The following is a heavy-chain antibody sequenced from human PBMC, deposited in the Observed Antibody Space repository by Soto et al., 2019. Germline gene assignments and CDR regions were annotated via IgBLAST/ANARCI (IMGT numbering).Heavy chain of an antibody. J-gene: IGHJ4*02. D-gene: IGHD2-2*02. V-gene: IGHV5-51*01. CDR2: IYPGDSDT. CDR3: ATGGYCSSTSCYNFFDY. Sequence: GESLKISCKGSGYSFTTYWIGWVRQMPGKGLEWMGIIYPGDSDTRYSPSFQGQVTISADKSISTAYLQWSSLKASDTAMYYCATGGYCSSTSCYNFFDYWGQGPLLTVSS. CDR1: GYSFTTYW.